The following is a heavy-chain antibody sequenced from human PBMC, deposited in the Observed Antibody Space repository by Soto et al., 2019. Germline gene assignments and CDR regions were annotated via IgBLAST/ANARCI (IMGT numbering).Heavy chain of an antibody. CDR2: ISPYTGDT. CDR1: GYIFVNYG. V-gene: IGHV1-18*01. J-gene: IGHJ6*02. Sequence: QVQLVQSGDEMKKPGASVRVSCKASGYIFVNYGIAWVRQAPGQGLEWMGWISPYTGDTHSASKVQGRLTMTTDTSTSTAYVDLGSPTYDDTAVYYCAMVDNYVTPTPQDVWGQGTTVTVSS. CDR3: AMVDNYVTPTPQDV. D-gene: IGHD3-16*01.